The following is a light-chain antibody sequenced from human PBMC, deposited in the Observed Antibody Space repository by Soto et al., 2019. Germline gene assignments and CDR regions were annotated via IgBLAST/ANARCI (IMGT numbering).Light chain of an antibody. Sequence: QLVLTQPPSASASLGASVTLTCTLSSGYSNYEVDWYQQRPGKGPRFVMRVGTGGIVGSKGDGIPDRFSVLGSGLNRYLTIKNIQEEDESDYHCGADHGSGSNFVRVFGTGTKVTVL. CDR2: VGTGGIVG. CDR3: GADHGSGSNFVRV. J-gene: IGLJ1*01. CDR1: SGYSNYE. V-gene: IGLV9-49*01.